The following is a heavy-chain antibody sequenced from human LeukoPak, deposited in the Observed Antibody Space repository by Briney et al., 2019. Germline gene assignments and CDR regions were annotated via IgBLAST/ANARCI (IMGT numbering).Heavy chain of an antibody. CDR3: ARDSGTTGEVKFDP. J-gene: IGHJ5*02. CDR1: GGSISSFY. V-gene: IGHV4-4*07. CDR2: IYTSGTT. Sequence: SETLSLTCSVSGGSISSFYCNWMRQPAGKGLEWIGRIYTSGTTTYNPSLKSRVTMSVDTSKNQFSLKLSSVTAADTAVYYCARDSGTTGEVKFDPWGQGTLVTGSS. D-gene: IGHD3-10*01.